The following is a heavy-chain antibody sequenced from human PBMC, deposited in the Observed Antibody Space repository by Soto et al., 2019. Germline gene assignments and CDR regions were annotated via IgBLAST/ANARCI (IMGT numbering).Heavy chain of an antibody. CDR1: GYSFTNND. D-gene: IGHD3-16*01. V-gene: IGHV1-8*01. CDR3: ARMETFGSLNWFDP. CDR2: MNPGSGDT. J-gene: IGHJ5*02. Sequence: ASLKVSCKTAGYSFTNNDVSWGRQETGQGLEWMGWMNPGSGDTGYAQKFQGRVTMTRDISIATAYMELSSLRADDTAIYYCARMETFGSLNWFDPWGQGTLVTVSS.